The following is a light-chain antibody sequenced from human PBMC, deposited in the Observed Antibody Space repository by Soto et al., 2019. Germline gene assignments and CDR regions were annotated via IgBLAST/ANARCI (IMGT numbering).Light chain of an antibody. CDR2: GAS. V-gene: IGKV3-20*01. CDR1: QSVSNNY. Sequence: IVFIHSPPTLSLSPGERATLSCRASQSVSNNYLAWYQQKPGQAPRLLIYGASNRATGIPDRFSGSGPGTDFTLTISRLEPEDFAVYYCQQYGSSPWTFGQGIKVDIK. CDR3: QQYGSSPWT. J-gene: IGKJ1*01.